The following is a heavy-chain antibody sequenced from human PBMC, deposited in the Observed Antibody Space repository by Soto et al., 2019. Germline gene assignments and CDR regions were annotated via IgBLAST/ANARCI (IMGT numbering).Heavy chain of an antibody. CDR1: GYTFTSYG. CDR3: ASGGSDSYDSSGYAFDI. J-gene: IGHJ3*02. V-gene: IGHV1-18*01. Sequence: ASVKVSCKASGYTFTSYGISWVRQAPGQGLEWMGWISAYNGNTNYAQKLQGRVTMTTDTSTSTDYMEMRSLRSDDTDVYYCASGGSDSYDSSGYAFDIWGQGKMVTVSS. D-gene: IGHD3-22*01. CDR2: ISAYNGNT.